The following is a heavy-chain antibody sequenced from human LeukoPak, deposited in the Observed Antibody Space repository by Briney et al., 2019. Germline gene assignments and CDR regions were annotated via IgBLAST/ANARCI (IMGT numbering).Heavy chain of an antibody. D-gene: IGHD3-10*01. CDR3: ARLNGSGSYAYFDY. Sequence: SETLSLTCSVSGGSISSDYWSWIRQPVGKGLEWIGRISLGGRTNYNPSLKSRVTVSLDKSKNQFSLKVTSVTAADTAVYYCARLNGSGSYAYFDYWGQGSLVIVSS. V-gene: IGHV4-4*07. CDR2: ISLGGRT. J-gene: IGHJ4*02. CDR1: GGSISSDY.